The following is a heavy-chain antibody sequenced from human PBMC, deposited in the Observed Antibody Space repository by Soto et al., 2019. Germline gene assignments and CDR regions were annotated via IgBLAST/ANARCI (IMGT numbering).Heavy chain of an antibody. J-gene: IGHJ6*02. CDR2: IRSKANSYAT. CDR3: TRHPGYDFWSGYTHRYGMDV. D-gene: IGHD3-3*01. Sequence: GGSLRLSCAASGFTFSGSAMHWVRQASGKGLEWVGRIRSKANSYATAYAASVKGRFTISRDDSKNTAYLQMNSLKTEDTAVHYCTRHPGYDFWSGYTHRYGMDVWGQGTTVTVSS. CDR1: GFTFSGSA. V-gene: IGHV3-73*01.